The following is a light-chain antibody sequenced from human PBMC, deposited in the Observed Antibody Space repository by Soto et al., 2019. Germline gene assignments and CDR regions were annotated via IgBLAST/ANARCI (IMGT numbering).Light chain of an antibody. V-gene: IGKV3-11*01. J-gene: IGKJ4*01. CDR2: DAS. CDR1: QSVSSY. Sequence: EVGLTQSPATLSLSPGERATLSCRASQSVSSYLAWYQQKPGQAPRLLIYDASNRATGIPARFSGSGSGTDFTLTISSLEPEDFAVYYCQQRSNWQLTFGGGTKVDIK. CDR3: QQRSNWQLT.